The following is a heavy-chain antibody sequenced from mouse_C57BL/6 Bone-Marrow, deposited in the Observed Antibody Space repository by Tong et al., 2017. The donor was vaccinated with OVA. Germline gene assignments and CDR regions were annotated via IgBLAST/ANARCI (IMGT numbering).Heavy chain of an antibody. CDR2: INPYNGAT. Sequence: EVQLQESGPELVKPGASVKISCKASGYSFTGYYMHWVKQSHVKSLEWIGRINPYNGATSYNQNFKDKASLTVDKSSSTAYMELHRLKSEDSAVYYCARTPPTMVTTLDYWGQGTTLTVSS. CDR3: ARTPPTMVTTLDY. CDR1: GYSFTGYY. J-gene: IGHJ2*01. V-gene: IGHV1-31*01. D-gene: IGHD2-10*01.